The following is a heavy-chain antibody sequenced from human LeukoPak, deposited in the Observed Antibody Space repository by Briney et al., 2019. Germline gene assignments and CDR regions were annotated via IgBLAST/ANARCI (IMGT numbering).Heavy chain of an antibody. Sequence: SETLSLTCTVSGGSISSSSYYWGWIRQPPGKELEWIGSLYYSGSTYYNPSLKSRVTISVDTSKNQFSLKLSSVTAADTAVYYCARDPSSGYYSPLYYFDYWGQGTLVTVSS. CDR2: LYYSGST. CDR3: ARDPSSGYYSPLYYFDY. V-gene: IGHV4-39*07. CDR1: GGSISSSSYY. J-gene: IGHJ4*02. D-gene: IGHD3-22*01.